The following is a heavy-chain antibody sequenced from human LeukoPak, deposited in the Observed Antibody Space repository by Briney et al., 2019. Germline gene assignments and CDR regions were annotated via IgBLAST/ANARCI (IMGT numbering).Heavy chain of an antibody. D-gene: IGHD3-22*01. J-gene: IGHJ4*02. CDR1: GGSISSGDYY. CDR2: IYYSGST. Sequence: SQTLSLTCTVSGGSISSGDYYWSWIRQPPGKGLEWIGYIYYSGSTYYNPSLKSRVTISVDTSKNQFSLKLSSVTAADTAVYYCARARSYYYDSSGYLGDFDYWGQGTLVTVSS. CDR3: ARARSYYYDSSGYLGDFDY. V-gene: IGHV4-30-4*01.